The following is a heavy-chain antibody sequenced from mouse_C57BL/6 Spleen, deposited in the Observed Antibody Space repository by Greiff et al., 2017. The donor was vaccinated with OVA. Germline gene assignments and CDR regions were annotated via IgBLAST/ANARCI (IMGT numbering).Heavy chain of an antibody. V-gene: IGHV1-80*01. J-gene: IGHJ3*01. D-gene: IGHD2-3*01. CDR2: IYPGDGDT. CDR3: AREGAYDGYTWFAY. Sequence: QVQLQQSGAELVKPGASVKISCKASGYAFSSYWMNWVKQRPGKGLEWIGQIYPGDGDTNYNGKFKGKATLTGDKSSSTAYMQLSSLTSEDSAVYFCAREGAYDGYTWFAYWGQGTLVTVSA. CDR1: GYAFSSYW.